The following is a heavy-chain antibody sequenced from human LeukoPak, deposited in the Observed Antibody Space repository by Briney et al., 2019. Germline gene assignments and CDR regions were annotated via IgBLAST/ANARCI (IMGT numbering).Heavy chain of an antibody. CDR1: GFTFSNAW. CDR3: TTDLYYDSSGYRKRIDY. J-gene: IGHJ4*02. CDR2: IKSKTDGGTT. V-gene: IGHV3-15*01. Sequence: PGGSLRLSCAASGFTFSNAWMSWVRQAPGKGLEWVGRIKSKTDGGTTDYATPVKGRFTISRDDSKNTLYLQMNSLKTEDTAVYYCTTDLYYDSSGYRKRIDYWGQGTLVTVSS. D-gene: IGHD3-22*01.